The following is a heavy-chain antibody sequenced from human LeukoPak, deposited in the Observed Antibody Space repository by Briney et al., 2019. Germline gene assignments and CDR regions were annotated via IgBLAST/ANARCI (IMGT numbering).Heavy chain of an antibody. J-gene: IGHJ5*02. D-gene: IGHD3-10*01. CDR1: TGSFSGYY. CDR3: ARGCYGSGNNNWFDP. CDR2: INHSGST. V-gene: IGHV4-34*01. Sequence: SETLSLTCGVYTGSFSGYYWTWSRQPPGKGLEWIGEINHSGSTKYNPSLKSRVTISVDRSKNQFSLNLNSVTAADTAVYYCARGCYGSGNNNWFDPWGQGTLVTVSS.